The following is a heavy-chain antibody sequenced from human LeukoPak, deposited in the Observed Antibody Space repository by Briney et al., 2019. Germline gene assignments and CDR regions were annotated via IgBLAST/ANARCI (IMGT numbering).Heavy chain of an antibody. CDR3: ASGNYYDSSGSQPKFDY. J-gene: IGHJ4*02. D-gene: IGHD3-22*01. CDR2: IIPIFGTA. Sequence: GASVKVSCKASGGTFSSYAISWVRQAPRQGLEWMGGIIPIFGTANYAQKFQGRVTITADESTSTAYMELSSLRSEDTAVYYCASGNYYDSSGSQPKFDYWGQGTLVTVSS. CDR1: GGTFSSYA. V-gene: IGHV1-69*13.